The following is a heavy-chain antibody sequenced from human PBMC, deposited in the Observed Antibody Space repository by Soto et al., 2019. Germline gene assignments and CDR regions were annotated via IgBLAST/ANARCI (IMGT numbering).Heavy chain of an antibody. D-gene: IGHD2-15*01. CDR1: GFTFSSYW. J-gene: IGHJ4*02. V-gene: IGHV3-74*01. Sequence: GESLKISCAASGFTFSSYWMHWVRQAPGKGLVWVSRINSDGSSTSYADSVKGRFTISRDNAKNTLYLQMNSLRAEDTAVYYCARGDFAWYCSGGSCYSIDYWGQGTLVTVSS. CDR3: ARGDFAWYCSGGSCYSIDY. CDR2: INSDGSST.